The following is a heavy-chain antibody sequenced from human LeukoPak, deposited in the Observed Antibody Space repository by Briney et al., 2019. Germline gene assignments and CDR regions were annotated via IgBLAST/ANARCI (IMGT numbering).Heavy chain of an antibody. V-gene: IGHV3-48*03. Sequence: PGGSLRLSCAASGFTFSSYEMNCVCQAPGEGLEWVSYISSSGSTIYYADSVKGRFTISRDNAKNSLYLQMNSLRAEDTAVYYCAELGITMIGGVWGKGTTVTISS. J-gene: IGHJ6*04. CDR2: ISSSGSTI. CDR3: AELGITMIGGV. D-gene: IGHD3-10*02. CDR1: GFTFSSYE.